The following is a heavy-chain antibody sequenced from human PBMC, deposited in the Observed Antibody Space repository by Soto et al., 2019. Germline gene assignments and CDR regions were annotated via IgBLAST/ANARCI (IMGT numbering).Heavy chain of an antibody. CDR3: VRGYCTTSPCSGDFQF. D-gene: IGHD2-15*01. Sequence: QVQLVQSGAELKKPGASVKVACKASGYKFTTYFIHWVRQAPGQVLEWMGMIHPSGDTGYAQKFRGIVTMNIDTSTTTAYMELRNLTSEDTAVYFYVRGYCTTSPCSGDFQFWGQGTLVTVYS. V-gene: IGHV1-46*01. CDR2: IHPSGDT. J-gene: IGHJ1*01. CDR1: GYKFTTYF.